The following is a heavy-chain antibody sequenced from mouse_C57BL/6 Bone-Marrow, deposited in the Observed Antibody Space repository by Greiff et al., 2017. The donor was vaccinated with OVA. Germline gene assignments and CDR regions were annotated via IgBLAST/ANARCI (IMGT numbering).Heavy chain of an antibody. V-gene: IGHV14-4*01. CDR3: TPGYYAINY. CDR1: GFTFKDDY. J-gene: IGHJ4*01. Sequence: VQLQQSGAELVRPGASVKLSCTASGFTFKDDYMHWVKQRPEQGLEWIGWIDPENGDTEYASKFQGKATITADTSSNTAYLQLSSLTSEDTAVYYCTPGYYAINYWGQGTSVTVSS. CDR2: IDPENGDT.